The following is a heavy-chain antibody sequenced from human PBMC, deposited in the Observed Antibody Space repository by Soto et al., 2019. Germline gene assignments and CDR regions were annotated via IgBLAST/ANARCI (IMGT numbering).Heavy chain of an antibody. CDR3: ARDRGAAQGFDY. CDR1: GFTFSSYG. CDR2: IWYDGSNK. V-gene: IGHV3-33*01. J-gene: IGHJ4*02. Sequence: QVQLVESGGGVVQPGRSLRLSCAASGFTFSSYGMHWVRQAPGKGLEWVAVIWYDGSNKYYADSVKGRFTISRDNSKNTLYLQMNSLRAEDTAVYYCARDRGAAQGFDYWGQGTLVTVSS. D-gene: IGHD3-10*01.